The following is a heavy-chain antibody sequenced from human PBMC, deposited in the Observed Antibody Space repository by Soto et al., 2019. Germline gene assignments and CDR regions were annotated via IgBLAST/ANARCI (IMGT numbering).Heavy chain of an antibody. Sequence: GGSLRLSCEVSGFTFSSYGMNWVRQGPGKGLEWVSTIGRGGDTYYADSVKGRFTISRDNTKNTLLLQMNSLRAEDTALYFCEKDGTTAGILYYGMDVWGQGTTVTVYS. J-gene: IGHJ6*02. CDR2: IGRGGDT. CDR1: GFTFSSYG. D-gene: IGHD2-2*02. CDR3: EKDGTTAGILYYGMDV. V-gene: IGHV3-23*01.